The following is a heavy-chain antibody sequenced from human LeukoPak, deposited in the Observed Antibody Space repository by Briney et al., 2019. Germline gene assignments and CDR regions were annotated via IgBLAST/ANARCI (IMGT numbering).Heavy chain of an antibody. V-gene: IGHV1-69*04. CDR2: IIPILGIA. CDR3: ARGRMAVAGSYEY. D-gene: IGHD6-19*01. Sequence: SVKVSCKASGVTFSSYSITWVRQAPGQGLEWMGRIIPILGIASYAQKFQGRVTITADKSTSTAYMELSSLRSEDTAVYYCARGRMAVAGSYEYWGQGTLVTVSS. CDR1: GVTFSSYS. J-gene: IGHJ4*02.